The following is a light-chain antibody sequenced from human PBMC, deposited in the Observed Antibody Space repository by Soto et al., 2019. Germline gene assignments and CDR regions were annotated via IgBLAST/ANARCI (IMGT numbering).Light chain of an antibody. CDR1: EDINNY. Sequence: DIQMTQSPSSLSASIGDRVTLTCRATEDINNYLAWFQQKPGKVPKLLIYAASTLHSGVPSRFSGSGSGTEFTLTISSLQPDDVATYYCQQRGNWPLTFGGGTKVEIK. CDR3: QQRGNWPLT. J-gene: IGKJ4*01. CDR2: AAS. V-gene: IGKV1-27*01.